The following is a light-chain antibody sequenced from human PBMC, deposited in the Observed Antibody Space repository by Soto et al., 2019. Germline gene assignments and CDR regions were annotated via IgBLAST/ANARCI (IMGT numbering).Light chain of an antibody. J-gene: IGKJ5*01. Sequence: DIQMTQSPSSLSASVGDRVTISCRASQYINSFLNWYQQKPGKAPKLLIYGASTLQSGAPSRFSGSGSGTDFTLTISSLQPEDFATFYCQQSYSSPRITFGQGTRLEIK. CDR1: QYINSF. CDR2: GAS. CDR3: QQSYSSPRIT. V-gene: IGKV1-39*01.